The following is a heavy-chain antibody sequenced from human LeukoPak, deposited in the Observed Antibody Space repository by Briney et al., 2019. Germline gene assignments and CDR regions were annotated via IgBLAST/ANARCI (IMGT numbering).Heavy chain of an antibody. V-gene: IGHV3-33*01. J-gene: IGHJ6*02. CDR3: ARGRWDTGGLHGLDV. Sequence: GGSLRLSCAASGFTFSSFGMHWVRQAPGKGLEWVAVIWYDGSNKYYADSVKGRFTISRDNSQNTLYLQGNNLRAEDTAVYCCARGRWDTGGLHGLDVWGQGTTVTVSS. CDR2: IWYDGSNK. CDR1: GFTFSSFG. D-gene: IGHD2-8*02.